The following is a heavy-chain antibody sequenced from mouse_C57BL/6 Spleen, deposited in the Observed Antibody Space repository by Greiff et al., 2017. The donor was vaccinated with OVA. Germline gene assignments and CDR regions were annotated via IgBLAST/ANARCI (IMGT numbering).Heavy chain of an antibody. CDR3: ARSEATVESGGYFDV. CDR1: GYTFTSYG. V-gene: IGHV1-81*01. CDR2: IYPRSGNT. J-gene: IGHJ1*03. D-gene: IGHD1-1*01. Sequence: QVQLKESGAELARPGASVKLSCKASGYTFTSYGISWVKQRTGQGLEWIGEIYPRSGNTYYNEKFKGKATLTADKSSSTAYMELRSLTSEDSAVYFCARSEATVESGGYFDVWGTGTTVTVSS.